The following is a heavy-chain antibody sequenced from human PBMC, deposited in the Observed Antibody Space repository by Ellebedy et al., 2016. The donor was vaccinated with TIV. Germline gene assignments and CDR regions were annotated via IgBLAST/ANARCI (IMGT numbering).Heavy chain of an antibody. D-gene: IGHD1-20*01. CDR1: GFSFNNYA. CDR2: IRGSGDTT. Sequence: GESLKISCAASGFSFNNYAMSWVRQAPGKGLEWVSAIRGSGDTTYYADSVKGRFTVSRDNSKNTLYLQMNSLRADDTAVYYCAKTVTGTTRSIDYFDYWGQGTLVTVSS. CDR3: AKTVTGTTRSIDYFDY. J-gene: IGHJ4*02. V-gene: IGHV3-23*01.